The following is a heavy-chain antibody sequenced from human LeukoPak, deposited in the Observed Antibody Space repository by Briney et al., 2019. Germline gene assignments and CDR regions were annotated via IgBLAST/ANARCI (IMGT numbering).Heavy chain of an antibody. J-gene: IGHJ4*02. V-gene: IGHV3-23*01. Sequence: GGSLRLSCAASGSTFSSYAMSWVRQAPGKGLEWVSAISGSGGSTYYADSVKGRFTISRDNSKNTLYLQMNSLRAEDTAVYYCAKSGSGRVGYGDYERSRDYWGQGTLVTVSS. CDR2: ISGSGGST. D-gene: IGHD4-17*01. CDR1: GSTFSSYA. CDR3: AKSGSGRVGYGDYERSRDY.